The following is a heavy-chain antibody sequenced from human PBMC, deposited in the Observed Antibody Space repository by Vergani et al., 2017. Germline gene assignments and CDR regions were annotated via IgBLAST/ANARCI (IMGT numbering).Heavy chain of an antibody. CDR1: GGSFSGYY. Sequence: QVQLQQWGAGLLKPSETLSLTCAVYGGSFSGYYWSWIRQPPGKGLEWIGEINHSGSTNYNPSLKSRVTRSVDTSKNKFSLKVSSVTAADTAVYSCAGIAVATYRRLDYWGQGTLVTVSS. J-gene: IGHJ4*02. V-gene: IGHV4-34*01. D-gene: IGHD6-19*01. CDR3: AGIAVATYRRLDY. CDR2: INHSGST.